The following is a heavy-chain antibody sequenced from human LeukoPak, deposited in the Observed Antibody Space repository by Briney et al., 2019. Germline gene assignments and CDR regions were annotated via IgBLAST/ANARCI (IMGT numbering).Heavy chain of an antibody. CDR3: AKEKAIATINYGFDV. J-gene: IGHJ6*02. CDR2: IAYDGSNK. D-gene: IGHD3/OR15-3a*01. Sequence: GGSLRLSCAASGFIFDTYGMLWVRQAPGEGLEWVAVIAYDGSNKVYADSVKGRFTISRDNSKNTLYLQMNSLRGEDTAVYYCAKEKAIATINYGFDVWGQGTTVTVSS. V-gene: IGHV3-30*18. CDR1: GFIFDTYG.